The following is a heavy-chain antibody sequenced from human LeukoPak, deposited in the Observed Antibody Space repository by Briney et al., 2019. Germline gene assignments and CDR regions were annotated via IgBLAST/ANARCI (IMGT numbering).Heavy chain of an antibody. CDR2: IYYSGST. Sequence: SETLSLTCTVSGGSISSYYWSWIRQPPGKGLEWIGYIYYSGSTNYNPSLKSRVTISVDTSKNQFSLKLSSVTAADTAVYYCASTVEMATMSPVTFDYWGQGTLVTVSS. V-gene: IGHV4-59*08. CDR3: ASTVEMATMSPVTFDY. D-gene: IGHD5-24*01. CDR1: GGSISSYY. J-gene: IGHJ4*02.